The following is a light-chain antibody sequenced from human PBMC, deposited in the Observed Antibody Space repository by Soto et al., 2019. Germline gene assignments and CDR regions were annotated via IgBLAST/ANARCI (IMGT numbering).Light chain of an antibody. V-gene: IGKV3-20*01. Sequence: TPSRGTLYLSPGGRATLSCRASQNINNNYLAWYQHKPGQAPRLLIYDASLRATGVPDRFSGSGSGTDFTLTITRLEPDDSAVYYCQQHGISHITFGQGTRLEI. J-gene: IGKJ5*01. CDR2: DAS. CDR3: QQHGISHIT. CDR1: QNINNNY.